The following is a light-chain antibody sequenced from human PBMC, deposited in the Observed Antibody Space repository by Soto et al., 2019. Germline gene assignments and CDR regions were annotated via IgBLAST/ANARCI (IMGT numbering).Light chain of an antibody. CDR3: QQRSNWPRT. J-gene: IGKJ1*01. CDR1: QRLSSN. CDR2: DAS. Sequence: EIVLTQSPATLSVSPGERATLSCRASQRLSSNLAWYQQKPGQAPRLLIYDASNRATGIPARFSGSGSGTDFTLTISSLEPEDFAVYYCQQRSNWPRTFGQGTKVDIK. V-gene: IGKV3-11*01.